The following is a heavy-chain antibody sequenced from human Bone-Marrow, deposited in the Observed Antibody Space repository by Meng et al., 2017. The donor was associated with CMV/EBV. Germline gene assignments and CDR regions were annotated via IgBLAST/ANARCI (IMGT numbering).Heavy chain of an antibody. Sequence: ASVKVSCKASGYTFTGYYMHWVRQAPGQGLEWMGWINPNSGGTNYAQKFQGRVTMTRDTSISTAYMELSRLRSDDTAVYYCASGNYDFWSGYLLYYWGQGTLVAVSS. CDR2: INPNSGGT. CDR1: GYTFTGYY. D-gene: IGHD3-3*01. CDR3: ASGNYDFWSGYLLYY. J-gene: IGHJ4*02. V-gene: IGHV1-2*02.